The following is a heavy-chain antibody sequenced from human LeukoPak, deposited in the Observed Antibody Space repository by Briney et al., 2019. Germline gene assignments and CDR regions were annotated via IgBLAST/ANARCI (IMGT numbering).Heavy chain of an antibody. CDR1: GFTFDDYA. D-gene: IGHD3-22*01. CDR2: ISWNSGSI. CDR3: AKGNYYDSSGYYGSRSPYGMDV. V-gene: IGHV3-9*01. J-gene: IGHJ6*02. Sequence: GGSLRLSCAASGFTFDDYAMHWVRQAPGKGLEWVSGISWNSGSIGYADSVKGRFTISRDNAKNFLYLQMNSLRAEDTALYYCAKGNYYDSSGYYGSRSPYGMDVWGQGTTVTVSS.